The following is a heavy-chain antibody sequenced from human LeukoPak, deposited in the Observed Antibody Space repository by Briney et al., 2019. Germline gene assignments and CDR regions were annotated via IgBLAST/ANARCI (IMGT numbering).Heavy chain of an antibody. J-gene: IGHJ5*02. CDR2: IYYSGST. Sequence: SETLSLTCTVSGGSISSSSYYWGWIRQPPGKGLEWIGSIYYSGSTYYNPSLKSRVTISVDKSKNQFSLKLTSVTAADTAVYYCARGERRVTMVRGVIPPGPWGQGTLVTVSS. CDR3: ARGERRVTMVRGVIPPGP. CDR1: GGSISSSSYY. V-gene: IGHV4-39*07. D-gene: IGHD3-10*01.